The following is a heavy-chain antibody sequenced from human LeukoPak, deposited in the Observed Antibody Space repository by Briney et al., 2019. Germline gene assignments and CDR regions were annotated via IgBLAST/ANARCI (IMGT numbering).Heavy chain of an antibody. CDR3: ARAPVSYGSSWYEDY. V-gene: IGHV4-30-2*01. CDR1: GGSISSGGYY. Sequence: SQTLSLTCTVSGGSISSGGYYWSWIRQPPGKGLEWIGYIYHSGSTYYNPSLKSRVTISVDRSKNQFSLKLSSVTAADTAVYYCARAPVSYGSSWYEDYWGQGTLVTVSS. J-gene: IGHJ4*02. D-gene: IGHD6-13*01. CDR2: IYHSGST.